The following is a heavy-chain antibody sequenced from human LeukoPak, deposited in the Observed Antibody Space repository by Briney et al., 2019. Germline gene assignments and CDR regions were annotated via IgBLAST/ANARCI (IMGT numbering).Heavy chain of an antibody. J-gene: IGHJ4*02. CDR3: ARDAGMVSGSFDY. CDR1: GFTFSSYG. D-gene: IGHD3-10*01. CDR2: ISSSSTI. Sequence: GGSLRLSCAASGFTFSSYGMHWVRQAPGKGLEWVSYISSSSTIYYADSVKGRFTISRDNAKNSLYLQMNSLRAEDTAVYYCARDAGMVSGSFDYWGQGTLVTVSS. V-gene: IGHV3-48*01.